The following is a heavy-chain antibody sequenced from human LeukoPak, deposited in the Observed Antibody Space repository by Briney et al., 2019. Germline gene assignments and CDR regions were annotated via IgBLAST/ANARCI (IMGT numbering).Heavy chain of an antibody. Sequence: ASVKVSCKASGYTFTGYYMHWVRQAPGQGLEWMGWINPNSGGTNYAQKFQGRVTMTRDTSISTAYMELSRLRSDDTAVYYCARYCSSTGCRGEFDPWGQGTLVTVSS. D-gene: IGHD2-2*01. J-gene: IGHJ5*02. CDR3: ARYCSSTGCRGEFDP. V-gene: IGHV1-2*02. CDR2: INPNSGGT. CDR1: GYTFTGYY.